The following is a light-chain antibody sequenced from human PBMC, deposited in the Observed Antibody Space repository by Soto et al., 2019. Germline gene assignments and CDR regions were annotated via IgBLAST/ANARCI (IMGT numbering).Light chain of an antibody. CDR3: QQYSNWPPIT. CDR1: QSVSIH. Sequence: ETVMTQSPGTLSLSLGERATLSFRASQSVSIHLAWYQQKPGQAPRLLIYDTSTRATGIPARFSGSGSGTEFTLTISSLQSEDFAVYYCQQYSNWPPITFGQGTRLEIK. V-gene: IGKV3-15*01. J-gene: IGKJ5*01. CDR2: DTS.